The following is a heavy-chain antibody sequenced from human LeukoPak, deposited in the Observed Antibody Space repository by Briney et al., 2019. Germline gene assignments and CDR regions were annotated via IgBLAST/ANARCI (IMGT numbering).Heavy chain of an antibody. Sequence: SETLSLTCTVSGVSISTDYWTRVRQPPGKRLEWIGYIHYSGSTTYNPSLQSRVTISIDTSKNQFSLRLTSVTSADTAVYYCARDAGATAYWGQGALVTVSS. D-gene: IGHD4/OR15-4a*01. CDR1: GVSISTDY. CDR2: IHYSGST. J-gene: IGHJ4*02. V-gene: IGHV4-59*01. CDR3: ARDAGATAY.